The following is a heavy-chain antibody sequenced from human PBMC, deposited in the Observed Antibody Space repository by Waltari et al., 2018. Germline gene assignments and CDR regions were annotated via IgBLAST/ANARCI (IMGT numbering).Heavy chain of an antibody. CDR1: GGAFSIYD. D-gene: IGHD2-21*01. V-gene: IGHV1-8*03. CDR2: ISPHSGTS. Sequence: QVQLVQSGNELKKPEASVKVSCKASGGAFSIYDINWVRQDAGQGLEWVGWISPHSGTSGSAQKFQGRVTITSDTSISTVYMDLSSLRSEDTAVYYCAREIPTEGFDLWGQGTLVTVSS. CDR3: AREIPTEGFDL. J-gene: IGHJ5*02.